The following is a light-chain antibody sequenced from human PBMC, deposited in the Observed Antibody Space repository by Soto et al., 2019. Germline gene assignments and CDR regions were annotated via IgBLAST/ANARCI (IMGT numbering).Light chain of an antibody. V-gene: IGLV1-51*02. CDR3: GTWDSSLSAAV. Sequence: QSVLTQPPSVSAAPGQKVTISCSGSSSNIGNNYVSWYQQLPGTAPKLLIYENNKRPSGIPDRFSGSKSGTSATLGITGLQTGDEADYYCGTWDSSLSAAVFGGGTQLTFL. J-gene: IGLJ7*01. CDR2: ENN. CDR1: SSNIGNNY.